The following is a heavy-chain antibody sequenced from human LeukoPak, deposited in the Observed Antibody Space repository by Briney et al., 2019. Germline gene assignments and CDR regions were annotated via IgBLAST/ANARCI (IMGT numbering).Heavy chain of an antibody. Sequence: PGGSLRLSCAASGFTFSDYYMSWIRQAPGKGLEWVSSISSSSSYIYYADSVKGRFTISRDNAKNSLYLQMNSLRAEDTAVYYCARDPGGYCSGGSCYHWFDPWGQGTLVTVSS. V-gene: IGHV3-11*06. CDR1: GFTFSDYY. CDR2: ISSSSSYI. J-gene: IGHJ5*02. D-gene: IGHD2-15*01. CDR3: ARDPGGYCSGGSCYHWFDP.